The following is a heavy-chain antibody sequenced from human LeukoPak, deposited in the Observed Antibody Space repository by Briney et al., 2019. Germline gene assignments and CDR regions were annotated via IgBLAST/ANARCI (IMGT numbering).Heavy chain of an antibody. V-gene: IGHV4-4*02. CDR1: GGSISSSNW. Sequence: SETLSLTCAVSGGSISSSNWWSWVRQPPGKGLEWIGEIYHSGSTNYNPSLKSRVTISVDKSKNQFSLKLSSVTAADTAVYYCARDTGHQLSRRNYYAMDVWGQGTTVTVSS. J-gene: IGHJ6*02. D-gene: IGHD2-2*01. CDR3: ARDTGHQLSRRNYYAMDV. CDR2: IYHSGST.